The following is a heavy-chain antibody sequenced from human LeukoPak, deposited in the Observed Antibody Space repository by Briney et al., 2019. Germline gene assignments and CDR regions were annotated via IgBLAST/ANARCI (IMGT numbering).Heavy chain of an antibody. J-gene: IGHJ3*02. CDR2: IYYSGST. CDR3: ARERRAFDI. CDR1: GGSISSYY. V-gene: IGHV4-59*01. Sequence: SETLSLTCTVSGGSISSYYWSWIRQPPGKGLEWIGYIYYSGSTNYNPSPKSRVTISVDTSKNQFSLKLSSVTAADTAVYYCARERRAFDIWGQGTMVTVSS.